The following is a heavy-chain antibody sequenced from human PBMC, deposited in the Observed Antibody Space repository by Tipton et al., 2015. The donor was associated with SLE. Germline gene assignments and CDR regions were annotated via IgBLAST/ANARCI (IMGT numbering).Heavy chain of an antibody. D-gene: IGHD3-10*01. CDR2: IFLSGDT. CDR3: ARERGSYYYFDY. V-gene: IGHV4-30-4*08. Sequence: TLSLTCTVSGGSISSGDYFWSWIRQHPGKGPECIGNIFLSGDTDYNPSLKSRVTISVDTSKNQFYMELKSLTAADTAVYYCARERGSYYYFDYWGQGTLAIVSS. CDR1: GGSISSGDYF. J-gene: IGHJ4*02.